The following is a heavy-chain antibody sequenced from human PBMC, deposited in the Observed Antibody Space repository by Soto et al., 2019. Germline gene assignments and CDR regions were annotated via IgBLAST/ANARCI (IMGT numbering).Heavy chain of an antibody. CDR1: GGTFSSYA. Sequence: QVQLVQSGAEVKKPGSSVKVSCKASGGTFSSYAISWVRQAPGQGLAWMGGFNPIFETANYAQKFQGRVTIPADESTNTAYMELSSLSSEDTAVYYCTRGITLIREVIPPGYYYGMDVWGQGTTVAVSS. CDR2: FNPIFETA. D-gene: IGHD3-10*01. CDR3: TRGITLIREVIPPGYYYGMDV. V-gene: IGHV1-69*01. J-gene: IGHJ6*02.